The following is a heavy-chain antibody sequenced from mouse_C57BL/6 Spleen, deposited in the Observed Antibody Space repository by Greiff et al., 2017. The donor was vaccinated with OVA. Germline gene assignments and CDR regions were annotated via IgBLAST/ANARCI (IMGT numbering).Heavy chain of an antibody. Sequence: DVQLVESGGGLVQPGGSLSLSCAASGFTFTDYYMSWVRQPPGKALEWLGFIRNKANGYTTEYSASVKGRFTISRDNSQSILYLQMNALRAEDSATYYCARSGLRGAMDYWGQGTSVTVSS. V-gene: IGHV7-3*01. J-gene: IGHJ4*01. CDR2: IRNKANGYTT. D-gene: IGHD2-4*01. CDR3: ARSGLRGAMDY. CDR1: GFTFTDYY.